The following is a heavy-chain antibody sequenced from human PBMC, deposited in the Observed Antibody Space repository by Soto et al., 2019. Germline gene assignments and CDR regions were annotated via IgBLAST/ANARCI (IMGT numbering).Heavy chain of an antibody. V-gene: IGHV5-51*01. J-gene: IGHJ6*02. Sequence: GESLKISCKGSGYSFTSYWIGWVRQMPGKGLEWMGIIYPGDSDTRYSPSFQGQVTISADKSISTAYLQWSSLKASDTAMYYCARSSMIVVANCYYYGMDVWGQGTTVTVSS. D-gene: IGHD3-22*01. CDR2: IYPGDSDT. CDR1: GYSFTSYW. CDR3: ARSSMIVVANCYYYGMDV.